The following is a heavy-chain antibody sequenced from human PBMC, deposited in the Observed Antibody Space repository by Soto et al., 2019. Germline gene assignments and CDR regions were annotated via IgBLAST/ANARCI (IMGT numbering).Heavy chain of an antibody. CDR3: ARDLPKTYYYDLFDY. D-gene: IGHD3-22*01. J-gene: IGHJ4*02. V-gene: IGHV3-21*01. Sequence: EVQLVESGGGPVKPGGSLRLSCAASGFTFSSYSMNWVRQAPGKGLEWVSSISSSSSYIYYADSVKGRFTISRDNAKNSLYLQMNSLRAEDTAVYYCARDLPKTYYYDLFDYWGQGTLVTVSS. CDR1: GFTFSSYS. CDR2: ISSSSSYI.